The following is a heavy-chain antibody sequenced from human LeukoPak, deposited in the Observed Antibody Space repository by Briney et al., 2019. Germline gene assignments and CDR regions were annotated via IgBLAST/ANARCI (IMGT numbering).Heavy chain of an antibody. J-gene: IGHJ6*02. V-gene: IGHV3-33*07. D-gene: IGHD5-12*01. Sequence: PGGTLRLSCAASGFTFSSYVIYWVRQAPAKGLEWVAVIWYDGNNKYCADSVKGRFTISRDNSKNTLYLQMNSLRAEDTAVYYCARGGGSGYGYYYGMDVWGQGTTVTVSS. CDR1: GFTFSSYV. CDR2: IWYDGNNK. CDR3: ARGGGSGYGYYYGMDV.